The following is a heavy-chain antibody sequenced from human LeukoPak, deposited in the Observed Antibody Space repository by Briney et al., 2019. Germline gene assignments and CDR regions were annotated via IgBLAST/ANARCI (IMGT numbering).Heavy chain of an antibody. D-gene: IGHD6-13*01. Sequence: GGSLRLSCAASEFTFSTYGMHWVRQAPGKGLEWVAVISYDGSCKFYADSVKGRFTISRDNSKSTLYLQMNSLRAEDTAVYYCAKDRYSGLNTIDYWGQGTLVTVSS. V-gene: IGHV3-30*18. CDR2: ISYDGSCK. CDR1: EFTFSTYG. CDR3: AKDRYSGLNTIDY. J-gene: IGHJ4*02.